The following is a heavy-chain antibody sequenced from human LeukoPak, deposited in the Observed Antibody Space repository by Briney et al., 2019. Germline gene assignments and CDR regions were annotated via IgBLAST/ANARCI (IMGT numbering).Heavy chain of an antibody. V-gene: IGHV1-18*01. D-gene: IGHD6-13*01. CDR2: ISAYNGNT. CDR3: ARVFGFPYSSSWYEENFDY. CDR1: GYTFTSYG. J-gene: IGHJ4*02. Sequence: ASVKVSCKASGYTFTSYGISWVRQAPGQGLEWMGWISAYNGNTNYAQKLQGRVTMTTDTSTSTAYMELRSLRSDDTAVYYCARVFGFPYSSSWYEENFDYGAREPLVTVSS.